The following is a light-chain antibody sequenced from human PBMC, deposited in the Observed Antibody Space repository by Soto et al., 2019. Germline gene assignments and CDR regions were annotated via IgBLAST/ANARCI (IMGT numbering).Light chain of an antibody. J-gene: IGKJ2*01. CDR3: QQYGSSPYT. V-gene: IGKV3-20*01. Sequence: EIVMTQSPATLSVSPGEGATLSCRASQSVSSKLAWYQQKPGQAPRLLIYGASTRATGIPDRFSGSGSGTDFTLTISRLEPEDFEVYYCQQYGSSPYTFGQGTKVDIK. CDR1: QSVSSK. CDR2: GAS.